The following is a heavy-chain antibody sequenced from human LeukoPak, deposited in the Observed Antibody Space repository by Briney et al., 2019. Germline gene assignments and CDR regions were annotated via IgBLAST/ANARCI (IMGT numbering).Heavy chain of an antibody. J-gene: IGHJ5*02. Sequence: SETLSLTCAVYGGSFSGYYWGWIRQPPGKGLEWIGEINHSGSTNYNPSLKSRVTISVDTSKNQFSLKLSSVTAADTAVYYCARGPGYGDYGGVNWFDPWGQGTLVTVSS. CDR1: GGSFSGYY. V-gene: IGHV4-34*01. CDR2: INHSGST. CDR3: ARGPGYGDYGGVNWFDP. D-gene: IGHD4-17*01.